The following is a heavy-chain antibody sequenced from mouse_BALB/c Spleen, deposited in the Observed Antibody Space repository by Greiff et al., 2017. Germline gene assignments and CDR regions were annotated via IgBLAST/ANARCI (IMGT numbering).Heavy chain of an antibody. CDR3: TRTIYYAMDY. CDR1: GFTFSNYW. J-gene: IGHJ4*01. CDR2: IRLKSNNYAT. V-gene: IGHV6-6*02. Sequence: EVMLVESGGGLVQPGGSMKLSCVASGFTFSNYWMNWVRQSPEKGLEWVAEIRLKSNNYATHYAESVKGRFTISRDDSKSSVYLQMNNLRAEDTGIYYCTRTIYYAMDYWGQGTSVTVSS.